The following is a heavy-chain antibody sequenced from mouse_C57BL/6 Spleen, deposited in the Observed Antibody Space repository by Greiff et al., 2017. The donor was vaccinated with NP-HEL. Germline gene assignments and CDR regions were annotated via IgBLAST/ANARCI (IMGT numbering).Heavy chain of an antibody. Sequence: EVQLQESGGGLVKPGGSLKLSCAASGFTFSSYAMSWVRQTPEKRLEWVATISDGGSYTYYPDNVKGRFTISRDNAKNNLYLQMSHLKSEDTAMYYCARELLLRGYFDYWGQGTTLTVSS. CDR1: GFTFSSYA. J-gene: IGHJ2*01. D-gene: IGHD1-1*01. V-gene: IGHV5-4*01. CDR2: ISDGGSYT. CDR3: ARELLLRGYFDY.